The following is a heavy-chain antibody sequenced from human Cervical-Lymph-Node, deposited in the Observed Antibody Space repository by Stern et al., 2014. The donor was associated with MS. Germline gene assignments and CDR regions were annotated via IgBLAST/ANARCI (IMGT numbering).Heavy chain of an antibody. J-gene: IGHJ4*02. V-gene: IGHV4-61*01. CDR3: ARDGYSSTEYYIDV. D-gene: IGHD2-2*01. CDR1: GDSGRSRSYY. Sequence: QLVESGPGLVRPSETLSLTCTVSGDSGRSRSYYWSWIRQAPGKGLEWIGFIYYGGSTSYNPSLRGRVTISMDMSKKQFSLSLSSVTAADTAVYYCARDGYSSTEYYIDVWGQGTLVTVSS. CDR2: IYYGGST.